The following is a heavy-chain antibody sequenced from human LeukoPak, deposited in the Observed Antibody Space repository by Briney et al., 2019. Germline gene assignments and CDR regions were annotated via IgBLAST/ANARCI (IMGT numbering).Heavy chain of an antibody. Sequence: SETLSLTCAVSGDYISSSSYHWGWIRQSPGTGLEWIGDIYHSGRTYYNPSLKSRVAISIDTSKNQFSLRLRSMTAADTAVFYCARRRYYDSTGYFEWGRGTLVTVSS. J-gene: IGHJ1*01. V-gene: IGHV4-39*01. D-gene: IGHD3-22*01. CDR2: IYHSGRT. CDR3: ARRRYYDSTGYFE. CDR1: GDYISSSSYH.